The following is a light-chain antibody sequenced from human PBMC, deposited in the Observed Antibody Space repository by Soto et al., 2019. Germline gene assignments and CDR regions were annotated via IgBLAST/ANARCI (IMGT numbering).Light chain of an antibody. Sequence: ESVLTQSPATLSLSPGERATLSCRASPSVSNSLAWYQHKPGQAPRLLIYDASNRATGVPTRFSGSGSGTDFTLTISSLEPEDFTVYYCHHYETFGQGTKVEIK. J-gene: IGKJ1*01. CDR1: PSVSNS. CDR3: HHYET. CDR2: DAS. V-gene: IGKV3-11*01.